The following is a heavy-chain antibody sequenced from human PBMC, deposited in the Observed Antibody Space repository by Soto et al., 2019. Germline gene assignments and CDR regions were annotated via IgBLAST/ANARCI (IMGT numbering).Heavy chain of an antibody. V-gene: IGHV4-34*01. J-gene: IGHJ6*02. Sequence: ETLSLTCAVYGWYFSGYYWSWIRPPPGKGLEWIGEINHSGSTNYNPSLKSRVTISVDTSKNQFSLKLSSVTAADTAVYYCARKTYSSRVYGMDVWGQGTTVTVSS. CDR2: INHSGST. D-gene: IGHD6-13*01. CDR1: GWYFSGYY. CDR3: ARKTYSSRVYGMDV.